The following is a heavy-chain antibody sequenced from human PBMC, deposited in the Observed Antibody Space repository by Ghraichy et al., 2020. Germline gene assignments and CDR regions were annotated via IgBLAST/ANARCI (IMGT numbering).Heavy chain of an antibody. V-gene: IGHV3-48*01. D-gene: IGHD3-3*02. Sequence: GGSLRLSCAASGFTFSIYSMNWVRQAPGKGLEWVSYIGRSDSTIYYSDSVKGRFTISRDNAENSLFLQMSSLRAEDTAVYYCATSGGITSLAPRYFDYWGQGTLVTVSS. J-gene: IGHJ4*02. CDR3: ATSGGITSLAPRYFDY. CDR1: GFTFSIYS. CDR2: IGRSDSTI.